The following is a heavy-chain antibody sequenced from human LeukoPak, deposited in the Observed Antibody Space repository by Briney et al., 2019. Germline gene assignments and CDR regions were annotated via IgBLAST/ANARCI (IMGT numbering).Heavy chain of an antibody. CDR2: IYSGGSV. V-gene: IGHV3-66*01. Sequence: GGSLRLSCVDSTLSVGGSFVSWVRQAPGKGLEWVSVIYSGGSVYSADSVKGRFAISRDYSDNTVYLQMNSLRVEDTAVYYCARGLGTNYGGYCTGGGCPVYWGQGTLVTVSS. CDR3: ARGLGTNYGGYCTGGGCPVY. D-gene: IGHD2-8*02. CDR1: TLSVGGSF. J-gene: IGHJ4*02.